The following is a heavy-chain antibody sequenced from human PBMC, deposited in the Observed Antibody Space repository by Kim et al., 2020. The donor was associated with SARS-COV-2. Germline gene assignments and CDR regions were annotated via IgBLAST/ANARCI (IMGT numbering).Heavy chain of an antibody. CDR2: IYYSGST. CDR3: ASINSRGFGELFGWFDP. J-gene: IGHJ5*02. D-gene: IGHD3-10*01. CDR1: GGSISSYY. V-gene: IGHV4-59*01. Sequence: SETLSLTCTVSGGSISSYYWSWIRQPPGKGLEWIGYIYYSGSTNYNPSLKSRVTISVDTSKNQFSLKLSSVTAADTAVYYCASINSRGFGELFGWFDPWGQGTLVTVSS.